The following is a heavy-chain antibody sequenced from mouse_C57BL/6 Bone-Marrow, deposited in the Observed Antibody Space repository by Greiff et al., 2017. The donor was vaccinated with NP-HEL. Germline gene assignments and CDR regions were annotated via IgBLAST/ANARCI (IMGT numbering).Heavy chain of an antibody. V-gene: IGHV1-59*01. D-gene: IGHD4-1*02. J-gene: IGHJ1*03. Sequence: QVQLKQPGAELVRPGTSVKLSCKASGYTFTSYWMHWVKQRPGQGLEWIGVIDPSDSYTNYNQKFKGKATLTVDTSSSTAYMQLSSLTSEDSAVYYCARSPNWVYWYFDVWGTGTTVTVSS. CDR3: ARSPNWVYWYFDV. CDR2: IDPSDSYT. CDR1: GYTFTSYW.